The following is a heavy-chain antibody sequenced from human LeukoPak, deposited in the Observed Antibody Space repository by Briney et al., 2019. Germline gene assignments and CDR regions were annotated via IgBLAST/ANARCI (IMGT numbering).Heavy chain of an antibody. D-gene: IGHD6-13*01. CDR1: GFTFSSYG. CDR3: AGAAAGPNSGFDY. J-gene: IGHJ4*02. Sequence: PGGSLRLSCAASGFTFSSYGMSWVRQAPGKGLEWVSAISGSGGSTYYADSVKGRFTISRDNSKNTLYLQMNSLRAEDTAVYYCAGAAAGPNSGFDYWGQGTLVTVSS. V-gene: IGHV3-23*01. CDR2: ISGSGGST.